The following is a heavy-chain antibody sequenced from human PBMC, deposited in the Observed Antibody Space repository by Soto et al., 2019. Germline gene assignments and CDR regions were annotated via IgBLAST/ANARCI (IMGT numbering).Heavy chain of an antibody. CDR2: VSASGRST. D-gene: IGHD2-15*01. V-gene: IGHV3-64D*06. Sequence: VGSLRLSCSASGFIFSESTIYWVRQVPGKGLEAISAVSASGRSTYYADSVKDRFTISRDNSKNTLFLQMGSLRPEDTAIYYCVKQAHGLDGVAFDYWGQGTQVTVSS. CDR1: GFIFSEST. J-gene: IGHJ4*02. CDR3: VKQAHGLDGVAFDY.